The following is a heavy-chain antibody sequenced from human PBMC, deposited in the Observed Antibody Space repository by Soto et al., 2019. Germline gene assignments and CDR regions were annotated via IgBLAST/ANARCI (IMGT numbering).Heavy chain of an antibody. V-gene: IGHV5-10-1*01. J-gene: IGHJ6*02. Sequence: GESLKISCKGSGYSFTSYWISWVRQMPGKGLEWMGRIDPSDSYTNYSPSFQGHVTISADKSISTAYLQWSSLKASDTAMYYCARLSGSFPYYYYGMDVWGQGTTVTVSS. CDR1: GYSFTSYW. CDR3: ARLSGSFPYYYYGMDV. CDR2: IDPSDSYT. D-gene: IGHD6-13*01.